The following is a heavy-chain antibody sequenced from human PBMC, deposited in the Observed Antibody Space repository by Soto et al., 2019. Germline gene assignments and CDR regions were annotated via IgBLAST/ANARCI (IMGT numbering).Heavy chain of an antibody. J-gene: IGHJ3*01. V-gene: IGHV3-30*02. CDR3: AKERRYSFDALDL. CDR1: TFTLGSYD. CDR2: IWYNGSQR. Sequence: PGGSLRLSCTPSTFTLGSYDMHWVRQAPGKGLEWVASIWYNGSQRYYGDSVKGRFTIFRDNSKNTLYLQMNSLRVEDTAVYYCAKERRYSFDALDLWGQGTLVTVSS. D-gene: IGHD5-18*01.